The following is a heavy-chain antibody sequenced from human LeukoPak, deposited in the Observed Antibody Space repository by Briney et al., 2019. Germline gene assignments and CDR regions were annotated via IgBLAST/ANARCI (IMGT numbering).Heavy chain of an antibody. V-gene: IGHV1-2*02. CDR3: ARGSDFDY. J-gene: IGHJ4*02. CDR1: GYTFTSYY. Sequence: ASVKVSCKASGYTFTSYYMHWVRQAPGQGPEWMGIINPSGGSTTYAQKFQGRVTMTRDTSISTAYMELSRLRSDDTAVYYCARGSDFDYWGQGTLVTVSS. CDR2: INPSGGST.